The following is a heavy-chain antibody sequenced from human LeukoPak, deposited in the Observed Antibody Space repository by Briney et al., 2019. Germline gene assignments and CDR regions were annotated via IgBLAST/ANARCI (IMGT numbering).Heavy chain of an antibody. CDR2: ITHSRST. J-gene: IGHJ5*02. CDR1: GGSFSGYF. Sequence: SETLSLTCAVYGGSFSGYFWSWIRQPPGKGLEWIGEITHSRSTNYNPSLKSRVTISVDTSKNQFSLKLSSVTAADTAVYYCARGDYYGSGYWFDPWGQGTLVTVSS. CDR3: ARGDYYGSGYWFDP. V-gene: IGHV4-34*01. D-gene: IGHD3-10*01.